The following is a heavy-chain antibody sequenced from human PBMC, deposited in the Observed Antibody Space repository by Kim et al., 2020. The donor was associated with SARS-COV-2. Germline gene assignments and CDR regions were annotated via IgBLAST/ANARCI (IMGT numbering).Heavy chain of an antibody. D-gene: IGHD6-19*01. CDR2: IYYSGST. J-gene: IGHJ5*02. CDR3: ARQAGIAVAGTFVRCWFGP. Sequence: SETLSLTCTVSGGSISSSSYYWGWIRQPPGKGLEWIGSIYYSGSTYYNPSLKSRVTISVDTSKNQFSLKLSSVTAADTAVYYCARQAGIAVAGTFVRCWFGPWGQGTLVTVSS. CDR1: GGSISSSSYY. V-gene: IGHV4-39*01.